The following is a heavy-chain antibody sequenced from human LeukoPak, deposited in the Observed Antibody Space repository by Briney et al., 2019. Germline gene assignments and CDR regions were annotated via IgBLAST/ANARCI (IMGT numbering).Heavy chain of an antibody. CDR2: IITSSSYI. V-gene: IGHV3-21*04. CDR3: ARVRGGYYFDY. D-gene: IGHD3-10*01. Sequence: WFSSIITSSSYISCADAGKGRFTISRDNSKNTLYLQMNSLRAEDTAVYYWARVRGGYYFDYWGQGTLVTVSS. J-gene: IGHJ4*02.